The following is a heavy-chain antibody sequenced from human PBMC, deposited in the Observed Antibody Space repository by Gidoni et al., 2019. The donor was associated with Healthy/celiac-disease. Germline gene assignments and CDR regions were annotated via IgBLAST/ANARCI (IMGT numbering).Heavy chain of an antibody. D-gene: IGHD6-13*01. CDR1: GFTFSSYA. CDR3: ARDGVGYLVY. J-gene: IGHJ4*02. Sequence: QVQLVESGGGVVQPGRSLRLSCAASGFTFSSYAMHWVRQAPGKGLEWVAVISYDGSNKYYADSVKGRFTISRDNSKNTLYLQMNSLRAEDTAVYYCARDGVGYLVYWGQGTLVTVSS. CDR2: ISYDGSNK. V-gene: IGHV3-30-3*01.